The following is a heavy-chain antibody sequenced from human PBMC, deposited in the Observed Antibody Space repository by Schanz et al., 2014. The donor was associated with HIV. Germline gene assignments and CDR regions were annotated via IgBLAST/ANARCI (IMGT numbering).Heavy chain of an antibody. D-gene: IGHD4-17*01. CDR3: ARVPPSVTRHYYGMDV. CDR1: GFTFSDYH. Sequence: QVHLVESGGGLVKPGGSLRLSCAASGFTFSDYHMSWIRQAPGKGLEWVSYISRSGSTIYYADSVKGRFTISRDNYRNTLDLQMDSLRAEDTAVYYCARVPPSVTRHYYGMDVWGQGTTVTVSS. J-gene: IGHJ6*02. V-gene: IGHV3-11*01. CDR2: ISRSGSTI.